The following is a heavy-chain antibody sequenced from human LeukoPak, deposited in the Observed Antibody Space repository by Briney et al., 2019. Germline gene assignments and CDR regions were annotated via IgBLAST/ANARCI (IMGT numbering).Heavy chain of an antibody. J-gene: IGHJ4*02. D-gene: IGHD3-22*01. CDR1: GGTFSSYA. Sequence: SVKVSCKASGGTFSSYAISWVRQAPGQGLEWMGRIIPIFGIANYAQKFQGRVTITADKSTSTAYMELSSLRSKDTAVYYCARSSGYYYDSSGYYDFDYWGQGTLVTVSS. CDR3: ARSSGYYYDSSGYYDFDY. V-gene: IGHV1-69*04. CDR2: IIPIFGIA.